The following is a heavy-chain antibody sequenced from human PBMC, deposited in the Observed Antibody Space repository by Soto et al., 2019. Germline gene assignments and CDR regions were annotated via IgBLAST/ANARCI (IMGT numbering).Heavy chain of an antibody. CDR2: ISAYNGNT. J-gene: IGHJ5*02. CDR1: GYTFTSYG. V-gene: IGHV1-18*01. D-gene: IGHD6-13*01. Sequence: ASVKVSCKASGYTFTSYGISWVRQAPGQGLEWMGRISAYNGNTNYAQKLQGRVTMTTDTSTSTAYMELRSLRSDDTAVYYCARRRIAAAGMGFDPWGQGTLVTVSS. CDR3: ARRRIAAAGMGFDP.